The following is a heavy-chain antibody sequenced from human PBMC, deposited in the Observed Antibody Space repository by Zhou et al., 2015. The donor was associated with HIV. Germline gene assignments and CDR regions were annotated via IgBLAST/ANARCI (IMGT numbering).Heavy chain of an antibody. D-gene: IGHD1-26*01. Sequence: QVQVVQSGAEVKTPGSSVKVYCKAFGGTFSNYGISWVRQAPGQGLEWMGGIIPIVAKADYAQKFKGRVTMTRDTSISTAYMQLSGLTSEDTAIYYCTRGRWEVPDAYWGQGNPGHRLP. CDR2: IIPIVAKA. V-gene: IGHV1-69*06. CDR3: TRGRWEVPDAY. J-gene: IGHJ4*02. CDR1: GGTFSNYG.